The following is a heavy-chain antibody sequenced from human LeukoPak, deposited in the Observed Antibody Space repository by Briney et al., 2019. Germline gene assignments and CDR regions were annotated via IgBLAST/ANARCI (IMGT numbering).Heavy chain of an antibody. D-gene: IGHD1-26*01. CDR1: GFTFSSYS. Sequence: GGSLTLSCAVSGFTFSSYSMNWVRQAPGKGLEWVSSISSSSSYIYYADSVKGRLTTSRDNDKNSLYLQMHSLRAEDTAVYYCARDWWGIVGAPDYCGEGTLVTVSS. J-gene: IGHJ4*02. CDR2: ISSSSSYI. V-gene: IGHV3-21*01. CDR3: ARDWWGIVGAPDY.